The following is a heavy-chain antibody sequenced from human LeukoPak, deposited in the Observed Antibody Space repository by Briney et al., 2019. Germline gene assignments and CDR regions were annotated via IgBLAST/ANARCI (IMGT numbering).Heavy chain of an antibody. Sequence: GGSLRLSCAASGFTFSSAWMTWVRQAPGKGLEWVATIKDDGSDKYDVDSVKGRFTISRDNAKKSLWLQMNSLRVEDTAMYYCADLGSRDWGQGTLVTVSS. J-gene: IGHJ4*02. D-gene: IGHD3-16*01. CDR1: GFTFSSAW. CDR2: IKDDGSDK. CDR3: ADLGSRD. V-gene: IGHV3-7*01.